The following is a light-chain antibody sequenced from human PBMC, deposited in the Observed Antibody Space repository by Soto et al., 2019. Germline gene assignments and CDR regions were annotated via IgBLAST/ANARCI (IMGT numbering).Light chain of an antibody. V-gene: IGKV3-20*01. CDR3: QQYGSSVWT. Sequence: EIVLTQSPGTLSLSPGERATLSCRASLSITSNFLAWYQQKPGQAPRLLLYDASKRATGIPDGFSGSGSGTDFSLTISRLEPEDSGVYYCQQYGSSVWTFGQGTRVEIK. J-gene: IGKJ1*01. CDR2: DAS. CDR1: LSITSNF.